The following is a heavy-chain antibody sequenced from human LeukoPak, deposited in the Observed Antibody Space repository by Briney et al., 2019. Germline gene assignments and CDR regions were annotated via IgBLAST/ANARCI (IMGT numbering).Heavy chain of an antibody. J-gene: IGHJ4*02. CDR3: ARVEQYSSRWQLDY. D-gene: IGHD6-19*01. Sequence: SETLSLTCTVSGGSISSSYYYWSWVRQPLGKGLEWIGEIYHSGSTNYNPSLKSRVTISVDKSKNQFSLKLSSVTAADTAVYYCARVEQYSSRWQLDYWGQGTLVTVYS. CDR1: GGSISSSYYY. CDR2: IYHSGST. V-gene: IGHV4-39*07.